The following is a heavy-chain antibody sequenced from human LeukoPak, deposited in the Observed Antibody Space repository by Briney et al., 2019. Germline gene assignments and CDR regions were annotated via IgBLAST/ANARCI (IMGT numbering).Heavy chain of an antibody. CDR3: AKEMDPYGSGSYYPYFAFDY. CDR1: GFTFSSYG. V-gene: IGHV3-30*18. CDR2: ISYDGSNK. J-gene: IGHJ4*02. Sequence: PGGSLRLSCAASGFTFSSYGMHWVRQAPGKELEWVAVISYDGSNKYYADSVKGRFTISRDNSKNTLYLQMNSLRAEDTAVYYCAKEMDPYGSGSYYPYFAFDYWGQGTLVTVSS. D-gene: IGHD3-10*01.